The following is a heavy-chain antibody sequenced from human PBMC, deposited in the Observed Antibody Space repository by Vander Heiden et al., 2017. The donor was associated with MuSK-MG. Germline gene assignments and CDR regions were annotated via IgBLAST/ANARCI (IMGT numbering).Heavy chain of an antibody. CDR2: IGTAGDP. Sequence: VQLVASGGGWVQPGGSLRLSCPASGSPFRSYDMHWVRQATGKGLEWVSAIGTAGDPYYPGSVKGRFTISRENAKNSLYLQMNSLRAGDTAVYYCARGAVAGYWYFDLWGRGTLVTVSS. CDR1: GSPFRSYD. V-gene: IGHV3-13*05. CDR3: ARGAVAGYWYFDL. D-gene: IGHD6-19*01. J-gene: IGHJ2*01.